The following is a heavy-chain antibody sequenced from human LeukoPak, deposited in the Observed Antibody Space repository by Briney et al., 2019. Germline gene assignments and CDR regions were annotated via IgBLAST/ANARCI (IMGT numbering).Heavy chain of an antibody. J-gene: IGHJ4*02. D-gene: IGHD1-1*01. Sequence: SETLSLTCTVSGYAIRSGYHWGWIRPPPGKGLELIAINHRSGSTYHNPSLKSRVTISVDTSKNQFSLILNSVTAADTAVYYCARVNWVPDYWGQGTLVTVSS. V-gene: IGHV4-38-2*02. CDR1: GYAIRSGYH. CDR3: ARVNWVPDY. CDR2: NHRSGST.